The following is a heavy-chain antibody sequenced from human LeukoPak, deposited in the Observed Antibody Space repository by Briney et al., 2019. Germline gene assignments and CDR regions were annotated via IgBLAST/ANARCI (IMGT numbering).Heavy chain of an antibody. Sequence: GGSLRLSCAASGFTFSSYWMSWVRQAPGKGLEWVANIKQDGSEKYYVDSVKGRFTISRDNAKNSLYLQMSSLRAEDTAVYYCARSSSWYLYYYYGMDVWGQGTTVTVSS. J-gene: IGHJ6*02. CDR1: GFTFSSYW. CDR3: ARSSSWYLYYYYGMDV. D-gene: IGHD6-13*01. V-gene: IGHV3-7*01. CDR2: IKQDGSEK.